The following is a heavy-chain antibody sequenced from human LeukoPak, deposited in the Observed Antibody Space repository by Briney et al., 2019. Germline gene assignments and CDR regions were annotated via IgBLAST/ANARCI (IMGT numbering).Heavy chain of an antibody. Sequence: GGSLRLSCAASGFTFDDYAMHWVRHAPGKGLEWVSGISWNSGSIGYADSVKGRFTISRDNAKNSLYLQMNSLRAEDTALYYCAKDALSGYSYGYNSFDIWGQGTMVTVSS. D-gene: IGHD5-18*01. CDR1: GFTFDDYA. CDR3: AKDALSGYSYGYNSFDI. V-gene: IGHV3-9*01. CDR2: ISWNSGSI. J-gene: IGHJ3*02.